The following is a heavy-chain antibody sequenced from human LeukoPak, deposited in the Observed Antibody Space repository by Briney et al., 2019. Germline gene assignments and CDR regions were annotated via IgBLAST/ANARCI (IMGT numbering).Heavy chain of an antibody. Sequence: SVKVSCKASGGTFSSYAISWVRQAPGQGLEWMGGIIPIFGTANYAQKFQGRVTITADKSTSTAYMELSRLRSDDTAVYYCARAGYCSGGSCYDWFDPWGQGTLVTVSS. CDR1: GGTFSSYA. J-gene: IGHJ5*02. V-gene: IGHV1-69*06. D-gene: IGHD2-15*01. CDR3: ARAGYCSGGSCYDWFDP. CDR2: IIPIFGTA.